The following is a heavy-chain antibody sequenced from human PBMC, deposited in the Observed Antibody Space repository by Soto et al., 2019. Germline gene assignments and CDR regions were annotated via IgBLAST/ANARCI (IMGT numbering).Heavy chain of an antibody. CDR3: ARSGVVGAEIDY. V-gene: IGHV4-59*01. CDR1: GGSISSYY. CDR2: IYYSGST. J-gene: IGHJ4*02. Sequence: PSETLSLTCTVSGGSISSYYWSWIRQPPGKGLEWIGYIYYSGSTNYNPSLKSRVTISVDTSMNQFSLKLSSVTAADTAVYYCARSGVVGAEIDYWGQGTLVTVSS. D-gene: IGHD1-26*01.